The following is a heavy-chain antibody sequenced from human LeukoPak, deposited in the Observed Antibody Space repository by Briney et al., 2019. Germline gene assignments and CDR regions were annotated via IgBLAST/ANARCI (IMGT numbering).Heavy chain of an antibody. CDR1: EFTFSDYY. Sequence: GSLRLSCAASEFTFSDYYMTWIRQPPGKGLEWIGEINHSGSTNYSPSLKSRVTISVDTSKNQFSLKLSSVTAADTAVYYCARGGRSPDTARRAFDIWGQGTMVTVSS. D-gene: IGHD5-18*01. CDR3: ARGGRSPDTARRAFDI. CDR2: INHSGST. V-gene: IGHV4-34*01. J-gene: IGHJ3*02.